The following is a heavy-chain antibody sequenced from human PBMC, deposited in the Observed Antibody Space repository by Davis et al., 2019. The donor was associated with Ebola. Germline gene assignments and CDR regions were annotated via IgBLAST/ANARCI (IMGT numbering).Heavy chain of an antibody. CDR3: ARELKRAEQGSYFDY. CDR1: GGTFSSYA. J-gene: IGHJ4*02. Sequence: SVKVSCKASGGTFSSYAISWVRQAPGQGLEWMGGIIPIFGTANYAQKFQGRVTITADKSTRLRSEDSAIYFCARELKRAEQGSYFDYWGQGTLVTVSS. V-gene: IGHV1-69*06. D-gene: IGHD2-15*01. CDR2: IIPIFGTA.